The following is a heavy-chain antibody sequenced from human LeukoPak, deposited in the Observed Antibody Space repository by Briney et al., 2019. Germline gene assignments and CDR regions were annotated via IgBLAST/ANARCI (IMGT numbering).Heavy chain of an antibody. D-gene: IGHD6-13*01. Sequence: SETLSLTCTVSGGSISSSSYYWGWIRQPPGKGLEWIGSTYYSGSTYYNPSLKSRVTISVDTSKNQFSLKLSSVTAADTAVYYCARAYSSRASDYWGQGTLVTVSS. CDR2: TYYSGST. J-gene: IGHJ4*02. CDR3: ARAYSSRASDY. V-gene: IGHV4-39*01. CDR1: GGSISSSSYY.